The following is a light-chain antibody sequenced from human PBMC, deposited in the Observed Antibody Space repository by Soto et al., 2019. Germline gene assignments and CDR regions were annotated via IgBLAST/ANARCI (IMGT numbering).Light chain of an antibody. CDR1: SSDVGGYNF. CDR2: EVT. CDR3: SSYAGSNNTV. V-gene: IGLV2-8*01. J-gene: IGLJ1*01. Sequence: QSVLTQPPSASGSPGRSVTISCTGASSDVGGYNFVSWYQQHPGKAPKLLIYEVTKRPSGVPDRFSGSRSGNTASLTVSGLQAEDEADDYCSSYAGSNNTVFGTGTKVTVL.